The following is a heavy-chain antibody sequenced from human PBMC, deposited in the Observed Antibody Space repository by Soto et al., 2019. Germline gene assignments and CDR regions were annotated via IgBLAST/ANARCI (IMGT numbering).Heavy chain of an antibody. CDR3: ARDDYGDYAHAAFDS. J-gene: IGHJ3*02. D-gene: IGHD4-17*01. CDR2: INWNGGST. V-gene: IGHV3-20*01. Sequence: GGSLRLSCAASGFTFDDYGMSWVRQAPGKGLEWVSGINWNGGSTGYADSVKGRFTISRDNAKNSLYLQMNSLRAEDTALYHCARDDYGDYAHAAFDSWGQGTMVTVAS. CDR1: GFTFDDYG.